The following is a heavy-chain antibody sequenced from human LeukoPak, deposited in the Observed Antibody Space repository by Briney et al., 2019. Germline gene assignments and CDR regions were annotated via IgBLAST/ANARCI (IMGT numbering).Heavy chain of an antibody. CDR2: ISYDGSNK. D-gene: IGHD5-24*01. CDR3: ARARDGYNPWGLGYFDY. Sequence: PGRSLRLSCAASGFTFSSYAMHWVRQAPGKGLEWVAVISYDGSNKYYADSVKGRFTISRDNSKNTLYLQMNSLRAEDTAVYYCARARDGYNPWGLGYFDYWGQGTLVTVSS. CDR1: GFTFSSYA. V-gene: IGHV3-30-3*01. J-gene: IGHJ4*02.